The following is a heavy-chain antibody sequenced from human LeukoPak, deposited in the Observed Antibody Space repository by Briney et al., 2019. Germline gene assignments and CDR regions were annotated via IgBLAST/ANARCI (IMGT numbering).Heavy chain of an antibody. J-gene: IGHJ4*02. CDR1: GYTFTGYY. Sequence: ASVKVSCKASGYTFTGYYMHWVRQAPGQGLEWMGWINPNSGGTNYAQKFQGRVTMTRDTSISPAYMELSRLRSDDTAVYYCARELLEYSGSYYSFFDYWGQGTLVTVSS. D-gene: IGHD1-26*01. CDR3: ARELLEYSGSYYSFFDY. V-gene: IGHV1-2*02. CDR2: INPNSGGT.